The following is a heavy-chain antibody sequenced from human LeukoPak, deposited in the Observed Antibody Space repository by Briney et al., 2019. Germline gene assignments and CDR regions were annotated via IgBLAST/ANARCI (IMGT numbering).Heavy chain of an antibody. CDR3: ARDLPKDY. V-gene: IGHV3-30-3*01. CDR2: ILYDGNNK. Sequence: GGSLGLSCAASGFTFSTYAIHWVRQAPGKGLEWVAVILYDGNNKYYADSVKGRFTISRDNSKNTLYLQMNSLRAEDTAVYYCARDLPKDYWGQGTLATVSS. J-gene: IGHJ4*02. CDR1: GFTFSTYA.